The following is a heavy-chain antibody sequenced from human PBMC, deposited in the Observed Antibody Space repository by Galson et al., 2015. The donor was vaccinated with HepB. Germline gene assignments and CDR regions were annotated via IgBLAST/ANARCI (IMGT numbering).Heavy chain of an antibody. J-gene: IGHJ3*02. CDR2: IIPILHTP. Sequence: SVKVSCKASGYTFTNYYMHWVRQAPGQGLEWMGGIIPILHTPNYAQKFQGRVTISTDESTSTVYMELSSLRSEDTAFYYCAREGHYYDSRGYYGVFDIWGQGTMVTVSS. D-gene: IGHD3-22*01. V-gene: IGHV1-69*16. CDR1: GYTFTNYY. CDR3: AREGHYYDSRGYYGVFDI.